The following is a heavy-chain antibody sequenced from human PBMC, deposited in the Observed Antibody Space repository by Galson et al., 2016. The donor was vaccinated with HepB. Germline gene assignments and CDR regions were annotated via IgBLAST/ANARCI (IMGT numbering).Heavy chain of an antibody. J-gene: IGHJ4*02. V-gene: IGHV3-23*01. D-gene: IGHD5-12*01. Sequence: SLRLSCAASGFTFSSYAMTWVRQAPGKGLEWVSGISGSGNITYYADSVKRRFTISRDNSKNTVFLQMNGLRVEDTAVYYCARANGYSYGSRFDHWGQGILVTVTS. CDR3: ARANGYSYGSRFDH. CDR2: ISGSGNIT. CDR1: GFTFSSYA.